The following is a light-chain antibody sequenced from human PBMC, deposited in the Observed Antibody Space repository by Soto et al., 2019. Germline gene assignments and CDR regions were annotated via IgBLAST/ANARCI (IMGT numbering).Light chain of an antibody. J-gene: IGLJ1*01. Sequence: QSALTQPASVSGSPGQSITISCTGTSSDVGSNNFVSWYQQHPGRAPKLIIYEVTNRPSGVSNRFSGSKSGNTASLSISGRQTDDEADYYCSSYTGVSTYVFGNGTKLTVL. V-gene: IGLV2-14*01. CDR1: SSDVGSNNF. CDR3: SSYTGVSTYV. CDR2: EVT.